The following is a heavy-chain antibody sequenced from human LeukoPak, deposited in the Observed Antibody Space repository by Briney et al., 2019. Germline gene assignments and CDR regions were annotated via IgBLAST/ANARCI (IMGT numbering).Heavy chain of an antibody. J-gene: IGHJ6*02. D-gene: IGHD3-10*01. CDR2: INPNSGDT. CDR1: GYTFTGYY. Sequence: SMKVSCKTSGYTFTGYYVHWVRQAPGQGLEWMGRINPNSGDTNYAQKFQGRVTMTRDTSISTAYMELSRLRSDDTAVYYCARPYGPYYYGMDVWGQGTTVTVSS. CDR3: ARPYGPYYYGMDV. V-gene: IGHV1-2*06.